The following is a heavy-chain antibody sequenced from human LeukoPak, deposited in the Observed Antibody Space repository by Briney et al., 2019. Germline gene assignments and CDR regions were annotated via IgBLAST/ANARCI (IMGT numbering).Heavy chain of an antibody. V-gene: IGHV3-23*01. CDR1: GFTFSIYA. Sequence: GGSLRLSCATSGFTFSIYAMTWVRQAPGKGLEWVSTISGSGGSTYYADSVKGRFTISRDNSKNTLYLQMNSLRAEDTAVYYCAKDTASSWWYFDLWGRGTPVTVSS. D-gene: IGHD5-18*01. CDR3: AKDTASSWWYFDL. CDR2: ISGSGGST. J-gene: IGHJ2*01.